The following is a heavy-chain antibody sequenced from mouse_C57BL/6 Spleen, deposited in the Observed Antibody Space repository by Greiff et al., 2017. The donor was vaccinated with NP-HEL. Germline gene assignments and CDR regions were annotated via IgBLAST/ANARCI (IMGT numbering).Heavy chain of an antibody. CDR2: ISDGGSYT. CDR1: GFTFSSYA. CDR3: ARDGPSMDY. Sequence: EVKLVESGGGLVKPGGSLKLSCAASGFTFSSYAMSWVRQTPEKRLEWVATISDGGSYTYYPDNVKGRFTISRDNAKNNLYLQMSHLKSEDTAMYYCARDGPSMDYWGQGTSVTVSS. J-gene: IGHJ4*01. V-gene: IGHV5-4*01.